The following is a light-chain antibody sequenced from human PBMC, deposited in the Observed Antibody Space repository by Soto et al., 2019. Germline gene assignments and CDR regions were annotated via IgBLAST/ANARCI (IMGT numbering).Light chain of an antibody. CDR2: DAS. CDR3: QQRSNWPL. J-gene: IGKJ5*01. V-gene: IGKV3-11*01. Sequence: EIVLTQSPATLSLSPGERATLSCRASQTIGNFLGWYQQKPGQPPRLLIYDASNRATGIPARFSGSGSGTDFTLTISSLEPEDFAVYYCQQRSNWPLFGQGTRLEIK. CDR1: QTIGNF.